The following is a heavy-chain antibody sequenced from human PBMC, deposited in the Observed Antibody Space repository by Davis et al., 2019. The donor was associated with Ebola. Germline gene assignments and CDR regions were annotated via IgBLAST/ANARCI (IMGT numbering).Heavy chain of an antibody. J-gene: IGHJ6*04. D-gene: IGHD4-17*01. Sequence: ASAKVSCKASGYTFTSYGISWARQAPGQGLEWMGWISAYNGNTNYAQKLQGRVTMTTDTSTSTAYMELRSLRSDDTAVYYCAREGYGDYVDYYYGMDVWGKGTTVTVSS. CDR2: ISAYNGNT. CDR3: AREGYGDYVDYYYGMDV. V-gene: IGHV1-18*01. CDR1: GYTFTSYG.